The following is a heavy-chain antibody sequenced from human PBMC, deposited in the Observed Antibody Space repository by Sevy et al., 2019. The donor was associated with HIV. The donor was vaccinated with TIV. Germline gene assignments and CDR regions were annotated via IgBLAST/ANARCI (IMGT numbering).Heavy chain of an antibody. CDR2: ISYDGSNK. CDR3: AKDLSSSHYYYGMDV. Sequence: GGSLRLSCAASGFTFSSYGMHWVRQAPGKGLEWVAVISYDGSNKYYADSVKGRFTISRDNSKNTLYLQMNSLRAEDTAVYYCAKDLSSSHYYYGMDVWGKGTTVSVSS. J-gene: IGHJ6*04. CDR1: GFTFSSYG. V-gene: IGHV3-30*18. D-gene: IGHD6-6*01.